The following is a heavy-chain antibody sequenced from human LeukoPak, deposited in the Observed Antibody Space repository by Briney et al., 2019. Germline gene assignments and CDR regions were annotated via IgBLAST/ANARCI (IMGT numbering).Heavy chain of an antibody. J-gene: IGHJ5*02. CDR3: ARDGGSNNYWFDP. D-gene: IGHD1-20*01. CDR2: IYYSGMT. Sequence: SETLSLTCTVSGGSISSYYWSWIRQPPGKGLEWIGYIYYSGMTNYNPSLKSRVTISLDTSKNQFSLKLTSVTTADTAVYYCARDGGSNNYWFDPWGQGTLVTVSS. V-gene: IGHV4-59*12. CDR1: GGSISSYY.